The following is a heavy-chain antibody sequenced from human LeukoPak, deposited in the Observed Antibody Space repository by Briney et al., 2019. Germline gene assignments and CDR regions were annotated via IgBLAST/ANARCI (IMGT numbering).Heavy chain of an antibody. V-gene: IGHV1-2*06. Sequence: ASVKVSCKASGYTFTSYGISWVRQAPGQGLEWMGRINPNSGGTNYAQKFQGRVTMTRDTSISTAYMELSRLRSDDTAVYYCARAVPTAKYDSSGYRADYWGQGTLVTVSS. CDR1: GYTFTSYG. CDR2: INPNSGGT. D-gene: IGHD3-22*01. J-gene: IGHJ4*02. CDR3: ARAVPTAKYDSSGYRADY.